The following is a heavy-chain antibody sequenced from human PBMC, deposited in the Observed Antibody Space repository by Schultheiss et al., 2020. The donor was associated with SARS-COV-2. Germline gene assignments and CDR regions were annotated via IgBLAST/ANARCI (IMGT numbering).Heavy chain of an antibody. J-gene: IGHJ4*02. D-gene: IGHD3-10*01. Sequence: GESLKVSCSASGFTFSSYAMHWVRQAPGKGLEYVSAISSNGGSTYYADSVKGRFTISRDNSKNTLYLQMNSLRAEDTAVYYCAKDWAYGFGELPHLDYWGQGALVTVSS. CDR2: ISSNGGST. CDR1: GFTFSSYA. CDR3: AKDWAYGFGELPHLDY. V-gene: IGHV3-64*04.